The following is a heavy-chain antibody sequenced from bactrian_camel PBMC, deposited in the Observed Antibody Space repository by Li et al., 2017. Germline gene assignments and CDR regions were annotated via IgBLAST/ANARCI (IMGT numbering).Heavy chain of an antibody. Sequence: HVQLVESGGASVQAGKSLRLSCKITGDPYSSNCRAWFRQAPGKEREGVAATYIGGGSTYYADSVKGRFTISKDSAKATLYLQMNDLKPEDTGMYYCAADLYRKATLETLPAFVTWGQGTQVTVS. CDR1: GDPYSSNC. V-gene: IGHV3S1*01. CDR3: AADLYRKATLETLPAFVT. J-gene: IGHJ4*01. CDR2: TYIGGGST. D-gene: IGHD3*01.